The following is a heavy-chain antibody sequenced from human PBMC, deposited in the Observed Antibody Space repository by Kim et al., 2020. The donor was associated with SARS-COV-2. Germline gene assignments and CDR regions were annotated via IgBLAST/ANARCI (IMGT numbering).Heavy chain of an antibody. V-gene: IGHV1-18*04. Sequence: ASVKVSCKASGYTFTSHGISWVRQAPGQGLEWMAWMNCNNGDTVYTQKFQDRVTLTMDTSTTTAYMELRSLISDDTAVYYCVRECGDARYDPWGQGTLVTVSS. D-gene: IGHD4-17*01. J-gene: IGHJ5*02. CDR3: VRECGDARYDP. CDR2: MNCNNGDT. CDR1: GYTFTSHG.